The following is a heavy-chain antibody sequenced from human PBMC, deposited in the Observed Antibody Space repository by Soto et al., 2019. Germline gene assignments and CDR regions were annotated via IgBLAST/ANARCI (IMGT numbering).Heavy chain of an antibody. Sequence: EVQLLESGGGLVQPGGSLRLSCAASGFTFNNYAMTWVRQAPGKGLEWVSAISGGGDTTSYADSVKGRFTVSRDGSKNTLYLTMSSLRAEDTVLYYCAKGRGGSGSLTPRVDFWGQGTLVTVSS. D-gene: IGHD3-10*01. CDR2: ISGGGDTT. V-gene: IGHV3-23*01. J-gene: IGHJ4*02. CDR1: GFTFNNYA. CDR3: AKGRGGSGSLTPRVDF.